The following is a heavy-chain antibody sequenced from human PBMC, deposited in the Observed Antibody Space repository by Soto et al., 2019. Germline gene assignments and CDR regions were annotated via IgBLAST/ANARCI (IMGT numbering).Heavy chain of an antibody. CDR2: INSDGSST. CDR1: GFTFSSYW. D-gene: IGHD3-22*01. J-gene: IGHJ6*02. CDR3: ARYTAYYYDSSGYYYYYYYGMDV. V-gene: IGHV3-74*01. Sequence: EVQLVESGGGLVQPGGSLRLSCAASGFTFSSYWMHWVRQAPGKGLAWVSRINSDGSSTSYADSVKGRFTISRDNAKNTLYLQMSSLRAEDTAVYYCARYTAYYYDSSGYYYYYYYGMDVWGQGTTVTVSS.